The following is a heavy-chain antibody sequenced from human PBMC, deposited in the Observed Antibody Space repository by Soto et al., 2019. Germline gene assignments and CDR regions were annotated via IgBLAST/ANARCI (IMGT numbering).Heavy chain of an antibody. CDR2: ISGSGGST. D-gene: IGHD4-17*01. Sequence: GESLKISCAASGFTFSSYAMSWVRQAPGKGLEWVSAISGSGGSTYYADSVKGRFTISRDNSKTTLYLQMNSLRAEDTAVYYCAKDKTNHRYGDYLSAFDYWGQGTLVTVSS. CDR3: AKDKTNHRYGDYLSAFDY. CDR1: GFTFSSYA. J-gene: IGHJ4*02. V-gene: IGHV3-23*01.